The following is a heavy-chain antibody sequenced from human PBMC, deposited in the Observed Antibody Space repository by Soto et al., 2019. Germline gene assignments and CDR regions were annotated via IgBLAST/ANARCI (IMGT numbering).Heavy chain of an antibody. Sequence: EAELVESGGGLVQPGGSLTLSCAASGFIFSDYEVDWVRQAPGRRPEWISYISDGGTTIYYAASVKGRFTISRDDAKKSLYLHMNNLRVDDTAIYFCVKEYCTGGTCFDAFDLWGQGTVVTVSS. V-gene: IGHV3-48*03. J-gene: IGHJ3*01. D-gene: IGHD2-8*02. CDR2: ISDGGTTI. CDR1: GFIFSDYE. CDR3: VKEYCTGGTCFDAFDL.